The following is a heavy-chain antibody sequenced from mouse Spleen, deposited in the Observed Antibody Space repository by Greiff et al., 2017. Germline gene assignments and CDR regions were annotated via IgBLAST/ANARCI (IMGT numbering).Heavy chain of an antibody. CDR3: ARESGYGSSYVDY. CDR1: GYTFTSYW. CDR2: IDPSDSYT. J-gene: IGHJ2*01. V-gene: IGHV1-50*01. Sequence: VQLQQPGAELVKPGASVKLSCKASGYTFTSYWMQWVKQRPGQGLEWIGEIDPSDSYTNYNQKFKGKATLTVDTSSSTAYMQLSSLTSEDSAVYYCARESGYGSSYVDYWGQGTTLTVSS. D-gene: IGHD1-1*01.